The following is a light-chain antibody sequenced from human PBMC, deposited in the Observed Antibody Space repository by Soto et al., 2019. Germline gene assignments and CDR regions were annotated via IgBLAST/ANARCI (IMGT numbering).Light chain of an antibody. CDR1: SSNIGSFYD. Sequence: QSVLTQPPSVSGAPGQRVTIPCTGSSSNIGSFYDVHWYQQLPGTVPKLLIYSDNNRPSGVPDRFSGSKSGTAASLAITGLQAEDEADSYCQSYDNSLNHVVFGGGTKLTVL. J-gene: IGLJ2*01. CDR2: SDN. CDR3: QSYDNSLNHVV. V-gene: IGLV1-40*01.